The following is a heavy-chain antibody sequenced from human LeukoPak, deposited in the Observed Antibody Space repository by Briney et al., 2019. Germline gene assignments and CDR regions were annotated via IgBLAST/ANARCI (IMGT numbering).Heavy chain of an antibody. CDR3: ATSAVAGYYY. D-gene: IGHD3-9*01. V-gene: IGHV3-48*01. Sequence: GGFLRLSCAASGFTFSSYSMNWVRQAPGKGLEWVSYISGSSITIYYADSVKGRFTISRDNAKNSLYLQMSSLRAEDTAVYYCATSAVAGYYYWGQGTLVTVSS. J-gene: IGHJ4*02. CDR1: GFTFSSYS. CDR2: ISGSSITI.